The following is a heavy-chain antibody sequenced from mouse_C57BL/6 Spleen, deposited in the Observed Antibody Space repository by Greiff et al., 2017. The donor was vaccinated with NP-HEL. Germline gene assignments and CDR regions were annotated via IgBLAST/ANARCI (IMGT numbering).Heavy chain of an antibody. D-gene: IGHD2-4*01. V-gene: IGHV1-64*01. J-gene: IGHJ3*01. CDR2: IHPNSGST. Sequence: VQLQQPGAELVKPGASVKLSCKASGYTFTSYWMHWVKQRPGQGLEWIGMIHPNSGSTNYNEKFKSKATLTVDKSSSTAYMQLSSLTSEDSAVYYCARSSMITTPWFAYWGQGTLVTVSA. CDR3: ARSSMITTPWFAY. CDR1: GYTFTSYW.